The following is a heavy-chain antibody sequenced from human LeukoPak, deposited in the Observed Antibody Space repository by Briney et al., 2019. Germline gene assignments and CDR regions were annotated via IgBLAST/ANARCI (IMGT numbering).Heavy chain of an antibody. CDR1: GYTFTGYY. CDR2: INPNSGGA. Sequence: ASVKVSCKASGYTFTGYYMHWVRQAPGQGLEWMGWINPNSGGANYAQKFQGRVTMTRDTSISTAYMELRRLRYDDTAVHYCARGLRAGALDIWGQGTMVTVSS. J-gene: IGHJ3*02. D-gene: IGHD2-2*01. CDR3: ARGLRAGALDI. V-gene: IGHV1-2*02.